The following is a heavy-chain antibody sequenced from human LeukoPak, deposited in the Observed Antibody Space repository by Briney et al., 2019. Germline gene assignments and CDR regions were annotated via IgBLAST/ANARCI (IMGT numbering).Heavy chain of an antibody. CDR2: LSSSGDTI. CDR3: ARGGGPPTTYFDY. D-gene: IGHD2/OR15-2a*01. J-gene: IGHJ4*02. CDR1: EFTFSDYY. V-gene: IGHV3-11*04. Sequence: PGGSLRLSCAASEFTFSDYYMSWIRQAPGSRLEWVSYLSSSGDTIYYADSVKGRFTISRDNSKNTLYLQMNSLRGEDTAVYYCARGGGPPTTYFDYWGQGTLATVSS.